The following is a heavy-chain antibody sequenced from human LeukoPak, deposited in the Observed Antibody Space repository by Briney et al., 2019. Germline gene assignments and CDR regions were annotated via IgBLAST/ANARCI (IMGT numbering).Heavy chain of an antibody. D-gene: IGHD3-22*01. J-gene: IGHJ3*02. CDR2: INPNSGGT. CDR3: ARHRLHRVYYDSSGYYHDAFDI. V-gene: IGHV1-2*02. Sequence: ASVKVSCKASGYTFTSYYMHWVRQAPGQGLERMGWINPNSGGTNYAQKFQGRVTMTRDTSISTAYMELSRLRSDDTAVYYCARHRLHRVYYDSSGYYHDAFDIWGQGTMVTVSS. CDR1: GYTFTSYY.